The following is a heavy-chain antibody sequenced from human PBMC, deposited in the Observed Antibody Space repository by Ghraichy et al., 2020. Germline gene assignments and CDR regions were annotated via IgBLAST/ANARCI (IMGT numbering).Heavy chain of an antibody. V-gene: IGHV4-39*01. D-gene: IGHD5-12*01. CDR3: ASEYSSSEFDH. J-gene: IGHJ4*01. CDR1: GHSMRSSSYF. Sequence: SETLSLTCNVSGHSMRSSSYFWGWIRQPPGKGLEWIGSVSSSGATYYNPSLQSRVAMSAATSENKFLLRLNSVTAADTAMYFCASEYSSSEFDHWGQGILVNVSS. CDR2: VSSSGAT.